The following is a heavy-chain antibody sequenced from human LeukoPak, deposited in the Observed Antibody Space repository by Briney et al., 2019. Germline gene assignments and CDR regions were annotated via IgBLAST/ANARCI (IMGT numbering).Heavy chain of an antibody. CDR1: GGSISSSNW. J-gene: IGHJ4*02. V-gene: IGHV4-4*02. D-gene: IGHD6-13*01. Sequence: PSETLSLTCAVSGGSISSSNWWSWVRQPPGKGLEWIGQIYHSGSTNYNPSLKSRVTISVDKSKNQFSLKLNSVTAADTAVYYCARYSSSWTRSFDYWGQGTLVTVSS. CDR3: ARYSSSWTRSFDY. CDR2: IYHSGST.